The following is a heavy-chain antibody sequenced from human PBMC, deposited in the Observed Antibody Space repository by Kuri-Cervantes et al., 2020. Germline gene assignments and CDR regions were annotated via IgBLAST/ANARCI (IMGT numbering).Heavy chain of an antibody. J-gene: IGHJ6*03. V-gene: IGHV4-61*01. CDR1: GASDSNGRYY. CDR3: ARGLSDFCSGYYSYYYYMDL. D-gene: IGHD3-3*01. Sequence: ESLKISCTACGASDSNGRYYWSWIRQPTGKGLEWISYTYDSGSTNYNPSLKSRVTISVDTSKNQFSLKLSTVTAADTAVYYCARGLSDFCSGYYSYYYYMDLWGEGTTVTVSS. CDR2: TYDSGST.